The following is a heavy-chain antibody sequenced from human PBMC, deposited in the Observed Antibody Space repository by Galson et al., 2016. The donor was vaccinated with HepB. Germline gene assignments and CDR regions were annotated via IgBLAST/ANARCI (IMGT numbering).Heavy chain of an antibody. CDR3: ARHERSLSWFDP. J-gene: IGHJ5*02. Sequence: LTCTVSGGSISSNSYYWGWIRQPPGKGLEWIGSIYYVGNTYYNPSLKSRVIISIDTSNNRVSLKLRSVTAADTAVYYCARHERSLSWFDPWGQGSLVTVSS. V-gene: IGHV4-39*01. CDR2: IYYVGNT. CDR1: GGSISSNSYY.